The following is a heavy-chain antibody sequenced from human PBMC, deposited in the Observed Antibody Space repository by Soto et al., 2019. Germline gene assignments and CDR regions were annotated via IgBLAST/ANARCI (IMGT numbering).Heavy chain of an antibody. V-gene: IGHV3-30*18. CDR3: AKDLSTVTTKSYYYYYYGMDD. J-gene: IGHJ6*02. D-gene: IGHD4-17*01. CDR2: ISYDGSNK. Sequence: QVQLVESGGGVVQPGRSLRLSCAASGFTFSRYGMHWVLQAPGKGLEWVAVISYDGSNKYYADSVKGRFTISRDNSKNTLYLQMNSLRAEDTAVYYCAKDLSTVTTKSYYYYYYGMDDWGQGTTVTVSS. CDR1: GFTFSRYG.